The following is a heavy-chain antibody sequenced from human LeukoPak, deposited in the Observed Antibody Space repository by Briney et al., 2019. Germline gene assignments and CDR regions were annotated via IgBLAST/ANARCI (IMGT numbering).Heavy chain of an antibody. V-gene: IGHV1-46*01. Sequence: ASVKVSCKAVGYTFTSFYMHWVRQAPGQGLEWMGLINPSGGSTTFAERFQGRVAMTTDRSTDTVYMELRSLKSEDTAFYYCARILRRHGTTFDYWGQGTLVTVSS. D-gene: IGHD2/OR15-2a*01. CDR2: INPSGGST. CDR1: GYTFTSFY. J-gene: IGHJ4*02. CDR3: ARILRRHGTTFDY.